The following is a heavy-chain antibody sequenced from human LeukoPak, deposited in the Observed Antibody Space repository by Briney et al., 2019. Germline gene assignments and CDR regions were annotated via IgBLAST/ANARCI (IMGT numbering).Heavy chain of an antibody. D-gene: IGHD1-26*01. J-gene: IGHJ4*02. V-gene: IGHV3-7*03. CDR1: GFTFSRYW. Sequence: GGSLRLSCAASGFTFSRYWMSWVRQAPGKGLEWVASINQNGSEKYYVDSVKGRFAISRDNAKNSLYLQMNSLRAEDTAVYYCARLKYSGSYPAGYWGQGTLVTVSS. CDR2: INQNGSEK. CDR3: ARLKYSGSYPAGY.